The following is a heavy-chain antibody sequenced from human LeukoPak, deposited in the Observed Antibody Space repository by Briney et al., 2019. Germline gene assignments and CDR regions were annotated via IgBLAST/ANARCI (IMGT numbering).Heavy chain of an antibody. CDR2: ISYGGSNK. D-gene: IGHD3-22*01. Sequence: GRSLRLSCTASGFTFSSYAMHWVRQAPGKGLEWVAVISYGGSNKYYADSVKGRFTISRDNSKNTLYLQMNSLRAEDTAVYYCAGDRFYDSSGYYFDYWGQGTLVTVSS. V-gene: IGHV3-30*01. J-gene: IGHJ4*02. CDR1: GFTFSSYA. CDR3: AGDRFYDSSGYYFDY.